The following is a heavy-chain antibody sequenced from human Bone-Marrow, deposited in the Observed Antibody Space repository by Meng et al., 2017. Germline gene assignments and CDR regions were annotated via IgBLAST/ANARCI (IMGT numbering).Heavy chain of an antibody. V-gene: IGHV4-34*01. Sequence: HVQLQQWGSVLLQPSETLSLSGAVSGGCFSVYFWSWNRQPSGKGLEWIGEIKHSGSTNYNPSLKSRVTISVDTSKNQLSLKLSSVTAADTAVYYCARGLRAARPLLFGYWGQGTLVTVSS. CDR3: ARGLRAARPLLFGY. J-gene: IGHJ4*02. CDR2: IKHSGST. D-gene: IGHD6-6*01. CDR1: GGCFSVYF.